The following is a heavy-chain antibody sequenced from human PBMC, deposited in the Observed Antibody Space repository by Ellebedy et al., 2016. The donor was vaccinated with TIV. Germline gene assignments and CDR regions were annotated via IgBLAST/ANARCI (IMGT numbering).Heavy chain of an antibody. V-gene: IGHV3-7*01. CDR3: AKGTGGGNYRNHAFDI. J-gene: IGHJ3*02. CDR2: IKKDGSEK. CDR1: GFTFSTYW. Sequence: GESLKISXAASGFTFSTYWMNWVRQAPGKGLEWVANIKKDGSEKYYVGSVKGRFTISRDNAKNSLYLQMNSLRAEDTAVYYCAKGTGGGNYRNHAFDIWGRGTMVTVSS. D-gene: IGHD1-14*01.